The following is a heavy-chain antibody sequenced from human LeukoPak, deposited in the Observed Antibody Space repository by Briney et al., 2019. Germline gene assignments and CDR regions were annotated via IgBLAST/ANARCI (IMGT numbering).Heavy chain of an antibody. V-gene: IGHV1-2*02. J-gene: IGHJ4*02. CDR1: GYTFTAYY. D-gene: IGHD3-16*01. CDR3: ARDPEDRLPFDY. CDR2: INLNSGGT. Sequence: ASVKVSCMASGYTFTAYYLHSVRQAPGQGVECMGWINLNSGGTEYAETLQGRVTMTRDTSISTAYMELSGLTSDDTAIYYCARDPEDRLPFDYGGEGTLVTVSS.